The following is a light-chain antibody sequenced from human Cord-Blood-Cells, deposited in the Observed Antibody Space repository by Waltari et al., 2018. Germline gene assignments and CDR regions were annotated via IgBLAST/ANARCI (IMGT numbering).Light chain of an antibody. Sequence: EIVLTQSPGTLSLSPGERATLSCRASQSVSSSYLAWYQQKPGQAPRLLIYGASSRATGIPYRCSGSGSGTDFTLTISRLEPEDFAVYYRQQYGRSPLTFGGGTKVEIK. J-gene: IGKJ4*01. CDR1: QSVSSSY. CDR3: QQYGRSPLT. V-gene: IGKV3-20*01. CDR2: GAS.